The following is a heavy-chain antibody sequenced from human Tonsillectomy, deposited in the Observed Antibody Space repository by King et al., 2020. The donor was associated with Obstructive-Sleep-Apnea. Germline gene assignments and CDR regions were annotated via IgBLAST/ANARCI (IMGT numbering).Heavy chain of an antibody. D-gene: IGHD1-26*01. V-gene: IGHV1-2*02. J-gene: IGHJ4*02. CDR2: INPDSGGT. Sequence: VQLVESGAEVKKPGASVKVSCKASGYTFTGYYMHWVRQAPGQGLEWMGWINPDSGGTSYAQKFQGRVTMTRDTSVSTAYIELSRLTSDATAVYYCATVAVATATFYFDYWGRGTPVTVSS. CDR1: GYTFTGYY. CDR3: ATVAVATATFYFDY.